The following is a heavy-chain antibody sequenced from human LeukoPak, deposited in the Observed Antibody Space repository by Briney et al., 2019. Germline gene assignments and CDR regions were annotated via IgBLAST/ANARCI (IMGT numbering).Heavy chain of an antibody. CDR3: ARVVGEIVVVVAATHYYFDY. CDR2: INHSGST. Sequence: SETLSLTCAVYGGSFSGYYWSWIRQPPGKGLEWIGEINHSGSTNYNPSLKSRVTISVDTSKNQFSLKLSSVTAADTAVYYCARVVGEIVVVVAATHYYFDYWGQGTLVTVSS. J-gene: IGHJ4*02. D-gene: IGHD2-15*01. V-gene: IGHV4-34*01. CDR1: GGSFSGYY.